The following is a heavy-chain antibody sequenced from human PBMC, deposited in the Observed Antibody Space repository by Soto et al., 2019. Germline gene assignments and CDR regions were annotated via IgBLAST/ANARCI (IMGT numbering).Heavy chain of an antibody. V-gene: IGHV3-53*01. CDR1: GFTVSSNY. CDR2: IYSGGST. D-gene: IGHD3-10*01. Sequence: EVQLVESGGGLIQPGGSLRLSCAASGFTVSSNYMSWVRQATGKGLEWVSVIYSGGSTYYADSVKGRFTISRDNSKNTLYLQMNSLRAEDTAVYYCARHITMDPLLVYWGQGTLVTVSS. CDR3: ARHITMDPLLVY. J-gene: IGHJ4*02.